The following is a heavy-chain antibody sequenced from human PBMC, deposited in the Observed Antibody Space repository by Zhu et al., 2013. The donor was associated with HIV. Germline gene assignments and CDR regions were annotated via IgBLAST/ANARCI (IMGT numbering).Heavy chain of an antibody. CDR3: TRGVMTWMASFDV. J-gene: IGHJ3*01. CDR2: RRPNSDHT. CDR1: GYDFTTYD. D-gene: IGHD5-12*01. Sequence: QVQLVQSGAEVKQPGDSVRLSCKIFGYDFTTYDINWIRQATGQGLEWMGWRRPNSDHTGAARKFQGRVTVTSDTSTNTVYMDMTRLTSADSGIYYCTRGVMTWMASFDVWGQGTIVSVS. V-gene: IGHV1-8*02.